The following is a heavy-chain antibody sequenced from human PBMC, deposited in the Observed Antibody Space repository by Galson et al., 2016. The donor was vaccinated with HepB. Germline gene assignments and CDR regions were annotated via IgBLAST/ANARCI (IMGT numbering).Heavy chain of an antibody. CDR1: GYIVTELS. CDR3: VTVGSGIAALGDYWYFDL. Sequence: SVKVSCKVSGYIVTELSMHWVRQAPGKGLEWMGGFDPEDGETVYAQKLQGRVTMTEDTSTDTYYMELSGLRFDDTAVYYCVTVGSGIAALGDYWYFDLWGRGTLVTVSS. V-gene: IGHV1-24*01. J-gene: IGHJ2*01. CDR2: FDPEDGET. D-gene: IGHD6-13*01.